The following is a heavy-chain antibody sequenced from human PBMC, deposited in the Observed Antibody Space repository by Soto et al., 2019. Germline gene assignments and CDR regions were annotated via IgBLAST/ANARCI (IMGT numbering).Heavy chain of an antibody. J-gene: IGHJ5*02. CDR1: GFTVSAYS. Sequence: EVQLVESGGGLVQPGGSLRLSCVASGFTVSAYSMNWVRQAPGKGPEWLSYISGNNANIYYADSVRGRFTISRDNAKRSLFTQMDSPRDDDTPVYYCARQVYPVVTPIDLWSPGTLVTVSS. V-gene: IGHV3-48*02. CDR2: ISGNNANI. CDR3: ARQVYPVVTPIDL. D-gene: IGHD2-15*01.